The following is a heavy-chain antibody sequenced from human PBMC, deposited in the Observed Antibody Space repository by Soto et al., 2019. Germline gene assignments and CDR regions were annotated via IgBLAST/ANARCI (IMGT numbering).Heavy chain of an antibody. D-gene: IGHD3-9*01. J-gene: IGHJ3*02. CDR3: ARGPILRYFDWLLDRGPFDI. V-gene: IGHV1-46*03. CDR1: GYTFTSYY. Sequence: ASVKVSFKASGYTFTSYYMHWVRQAPGQGLEWMGIINPSGGSTSYAQKFQGRVTMTRDTSTSTVYMELSSLRSEDTAVYYCARGPILRYFDWLLDRGPFDIWGQGTMVTVSS. CDR2: INPSGGST.